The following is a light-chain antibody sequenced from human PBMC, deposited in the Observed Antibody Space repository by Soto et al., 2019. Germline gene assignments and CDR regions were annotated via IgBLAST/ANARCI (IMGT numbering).Light chain of an antibody. Sequence: EIVLMQSPGTLSLSPGERATLSCRASQSVTNNYLAWYQRKPGQPPRLLIYGTSYRSTDIPRRFSGSGSGTDFPLTITRLEPEDFAVYYCQQYGSSPPTFGQGTKVEIK. CDR2: GTS. CDR1: QSVTNNY. CDR3: QQYGSSPPT. V-gene: IGKV3-20*01. J-gene: IGKJ1*01.